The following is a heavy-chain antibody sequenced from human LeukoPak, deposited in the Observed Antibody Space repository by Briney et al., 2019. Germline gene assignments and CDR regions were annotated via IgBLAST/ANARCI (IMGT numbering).Heavy chain of an antibody. CDR2: IYHTGGT. CDR1: GGSISSGDYS. Sequence: SQTLSLTCAVSGGSISSGDYSWSWVRQPPGRGLEWIGYIYHTGGTFYNPSLKSRVTMSADRSKNQFALKLSSVTAADTAVYYCARGRGWDLDYWGQGTLVTVSS. J-gene: IGHJ4*02. CDR3: ARGRGWDLDY. V-gene: IGHV4-30-2*01. D-gene: IGHD6-19*01.